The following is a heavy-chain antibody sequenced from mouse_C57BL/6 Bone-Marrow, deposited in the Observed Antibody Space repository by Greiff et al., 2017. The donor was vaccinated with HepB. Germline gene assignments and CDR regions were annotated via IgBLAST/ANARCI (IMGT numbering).Heavy chain of an antibody. V-gene: IGHV3-1*01. Sequence: DVKLQESGPGMVKPSQSLSLTCTVTGYSITSGYDWHWIRHFPGNKLEWMGYISYSGSTNYNPSLKSRISITHDTSKNHFFLKLNSVTTEDTATYYCARGEVVPFAYWGQGTLVTVSA. J-gene: IGHJ3*01. D-gene: IGHD1-1*01. CDR2: ISYSGST. CDR1: GYSITSGYD. CDR3: ARGEVVPFAY.